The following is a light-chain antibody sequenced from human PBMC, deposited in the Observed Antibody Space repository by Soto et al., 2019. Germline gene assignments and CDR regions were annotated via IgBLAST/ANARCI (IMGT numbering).Light chain of an antibody. CDR1: SSDVGGYNF. CDR3: CSFVGTDSSFV. V-gene: IGLV2-11*01. J-gene: IGLJ1*01. Sequence: QSALTQPHSVSGSPGQSVTISCTGTSSDVGGYNFVSWYQQHPGKVPKLMIYDVTIRPSGVPDRFSGPKSGNTASLTISGLQADDEADYYCCSFVGTDSSFVFGSGTKLNVL. CDR2: DVT.